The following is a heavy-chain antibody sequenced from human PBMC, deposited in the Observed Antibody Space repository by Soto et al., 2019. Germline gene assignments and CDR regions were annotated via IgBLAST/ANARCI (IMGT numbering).Heavy chain of an antibody. J-gene: IGHJ5*02. CDR3: LRDGIPNSSSPFVIGH. D-gene: IGHD6-6*01. CDR1: GGSFSGYY. Sequence: PSETLSLTCAVYGGSFSGYYWSWIRQPPGKGLEWIGEINHSGSTNYNPSLKSRVTISVDPSKNHFSLRLSSVTAADTAVYYCLRDGIPNSSSPFVIGHWGRGTLVTVSS. CDR2: INHSGST. V-gene: IGHV4-34*01.